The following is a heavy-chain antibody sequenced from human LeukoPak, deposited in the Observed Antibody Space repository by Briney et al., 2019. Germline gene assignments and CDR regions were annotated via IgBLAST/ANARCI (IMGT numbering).Heavy chain of an antibody. Sequence: GGSLRLSCAASGFTFSNYWMSWVRQPPGKGLEWVANIKQDGSEKYYVDSVKGRFTISRDNSKNTLYLQMNSLRAEDTAVYYCAKGILSPVIVPFDFWGQGTLVTVSS. V-gene: IGHV3-7*03. CDR1: GFTFSNYW. CDR3: AKGILSPVIVPFDF. CDR2: IKQDGSEK. J-gene: IGHJ4*02. D-gene: IGHD2-15*01.